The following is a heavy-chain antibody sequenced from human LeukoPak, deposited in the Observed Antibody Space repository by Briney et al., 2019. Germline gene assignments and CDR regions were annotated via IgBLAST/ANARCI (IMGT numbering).Heavy chain of an antibody. J-gene: IGHJ4*02. CDR1: GLTFRTNA. CDR3: AKARYCSGGSCFPQLTPDY. Sequence: GGSLRLSCAASGLTFRTNAMSWVGQAPGKGLGWVSAISVGGGGPYYADSVKGRFTISRDNSKNTLYLQMNSLRAEDTAVYYCAKARYCSGGSCFPQLTPDYWGQGTLVTVSS. D-gene: IGHD2-15*01. V-gene: IGHV3-23*01. CDR2: ISVGGGGP.